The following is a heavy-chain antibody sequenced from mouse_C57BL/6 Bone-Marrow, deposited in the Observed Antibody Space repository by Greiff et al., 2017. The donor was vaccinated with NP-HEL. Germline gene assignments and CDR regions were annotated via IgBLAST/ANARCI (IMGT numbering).Heavy chain of an antibody. CDR2: INPRNGGT. Sequence: QVQLQQPGTELVKPGASVKLSCKASGYTFTSYWMHWVKQRPGQGLEWIGNINPRNGGTNYNEKFKSKATLTVDKSSSTHYMQLSSLTSEDAAVYYCARSVEGWYFDVWGTGTTVTVSS. J-gene: IGHJ1*03. CDR1: GYTFTSYW. CDR3: ARSVEGWYFDV. D-gene: IGHD1-1*01. V-gene: IGHV1-53*01.